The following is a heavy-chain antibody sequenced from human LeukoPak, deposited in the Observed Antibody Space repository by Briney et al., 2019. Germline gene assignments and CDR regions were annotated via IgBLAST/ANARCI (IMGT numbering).Heavy chain of an antibody. CDR2: ISYDGSNK. CDR3: ARGWTQDAFDI. J-gene: IGHJ3*02. Sequence: GGSLRLSCAASGFTFSSYAMHRVRQAPGKGLEWVAVISYDGSNKYYADSVKGRFTISRDNSKNTLYLQMNSLRAEDTAVYYCARGWTQDAFDIWGQGTMVTVSS. CDR1: GFTFSSYA. D-gene: IGHD2-15*01. V-gene: IGHV3-30-3*01.